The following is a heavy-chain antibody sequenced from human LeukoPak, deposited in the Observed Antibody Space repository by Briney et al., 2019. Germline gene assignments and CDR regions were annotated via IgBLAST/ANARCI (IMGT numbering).Heavy chain of an antibody. CDR3: ATDQSGWSDAFDI. Sequence: SETLSLTCTVSGGSISSYYWSWIRQPPGKGLEWIGYIYYSGSTNYNPSLKSRVTISVDTSKNQFSLKLSSVTAADTAVYYCATDQSGWSDAFDIWGQGTMVTVSS. CDR1: GGSISSYY. V-gene: IGHV4-59*08. CDR2: IYYSGST. D-gene: IGHD6-19*01. J-gene: IGHJ3*02.